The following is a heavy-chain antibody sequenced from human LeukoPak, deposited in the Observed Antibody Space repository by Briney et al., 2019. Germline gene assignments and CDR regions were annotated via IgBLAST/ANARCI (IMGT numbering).Heavy chain of an antibody. CDR3: AKDLCSGGSCSARNYYFDY. D-gene: IGHD2-15*01. CDR2: ISGSGGST. V-gene: IGHV3-23*01. Sequence: GGSLRLSCEASGFTFSSHAMSWVRQAPGKGLEWVSAISGSGGSTYHADSVKGRFTISRDNSKNTLYPQMNSLRAEDTAVYYCAKDLCSGGSCSARNYYFDYWGQGTLVTVSS. J-gene: IGHJ4*02. CDR1: GFTFSSHA.